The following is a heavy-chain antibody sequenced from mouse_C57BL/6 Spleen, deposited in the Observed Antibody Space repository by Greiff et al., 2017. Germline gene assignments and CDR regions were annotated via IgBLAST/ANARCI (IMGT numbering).Heavy chain of an antibody. CDR3: ARIDSSGYNFDD. CDR2: IYPGSGST. Sequence: QVQLQQPGAELVKPGASVKMSCKASGYTFTSYWITWVKQRPGQGLEWIGDIYPGSGSTNYNEKFKGKATLTVDTSSSTAYMQLSSLTSEDSAVYYCARIDSSGYNFDDWGQGTTLTVSS. J-gene: IGHJ2*01. V-gene: IGHV1-55*01. CDR1: GYTFTSYW. D-gene: IGHD3-2*02.